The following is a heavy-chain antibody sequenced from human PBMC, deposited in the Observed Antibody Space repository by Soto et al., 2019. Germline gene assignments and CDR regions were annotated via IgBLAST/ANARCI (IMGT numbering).Heavy chain of an antibody. V-gene: IGHV3-9*01. CDR3: AKDINNRWSYYDY. J-gene: IGHJ4*02. D-gene: IGHD3-16*02. Sequence: GRSLRLSCAASGFTFDDYAMHWVRQAPGKGLEWVSGISWNSGSIGYADSVKGRFTISRDNAKNSLYLQMNSLRAEDTALYYCAKDINNRWSYYDYWGQGTLVTVSS. CDR2: ISWNSGSI. CDR1: GFTFDDYA.